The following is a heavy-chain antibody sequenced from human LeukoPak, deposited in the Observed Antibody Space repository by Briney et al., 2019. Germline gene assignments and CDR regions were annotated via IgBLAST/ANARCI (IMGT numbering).Heavy chain of an antibody. D-gene: IGHD3-10*01. V-gene: IGHV1-46*01. CDR1: GYTFTNYY. J-gene: IGHJ3*02. CDR2: INPGGSTT. CDR3: ARGGFTTMVRGVIITLDAFDI. Sequence: ASVKVSCKASGYTFTNYYLHWVRQAPAQGFEWMGIINPGGSTTTYAQKFQGRVTMTRDTSTSTVYMELSSLRSEDTAVYYCARGGFTTMVRGVIITLDAFDIWGQGTMVTVSS.